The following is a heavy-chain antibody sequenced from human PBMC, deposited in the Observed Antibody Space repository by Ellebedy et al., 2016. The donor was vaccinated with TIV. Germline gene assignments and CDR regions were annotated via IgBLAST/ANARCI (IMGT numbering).Heavy chain of an antibody. CDR2: INTDGGT. D-gene: IGHD5-12*01. CDR3: ISDIVGDGFDN. J-gene: IGHJ3*02. CDR1: GFTFNNYA. V-gene: IGHV3-23*01. Sequence: GEPLKISCAASGFTFNNYAMSWVRQAPGKGLAWVSFINTDGGTYYADSVRGRFTISRDNSKNTLYLRMNSLRHEDTALYYCISDIVGDGFDNWGQGTMVTVSS.